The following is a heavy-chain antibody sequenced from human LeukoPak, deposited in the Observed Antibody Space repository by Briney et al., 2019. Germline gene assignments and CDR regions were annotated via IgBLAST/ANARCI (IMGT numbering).Heavy chain of an antibody. D-gene: IGHD3-10*01. V-gene: IGHV3-7*01. CDR3: AKRVHYYGSGSWNFDY. CDR1: GFTFSSYW. J-gene: IGHJ4*02. Sequence: GGSLRLSCAASGFTFSSYWMSWVRQAPGKGLEWVANIKQDGSEKYYVDSVKGRFTISRDNAKNSLYLQMNSLRAEDTAVYYCAKRVHYYGSGSWNFDYWGQGTLVTVSS. CDR2: IKQDGSEK.